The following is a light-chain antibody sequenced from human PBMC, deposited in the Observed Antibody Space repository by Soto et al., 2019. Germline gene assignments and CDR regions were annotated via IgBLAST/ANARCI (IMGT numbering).Light chain of an antibody. CDR2: AAS. CDR3: QQYSDWPLT. Sequence: EIVMTQSPATLSVSPGERVTLSCRPSQTIHSILAWYQQRPGQAPRPLIYAASTRATGIPARFSGNGFGTEFTLTISSLQSEDFAVYYCQQYSDWPLTFGGGTKVEIK. J-gene: IGKJ4*01. V-gene: IGKV3D-15*01. CDR1: QTIHSI.